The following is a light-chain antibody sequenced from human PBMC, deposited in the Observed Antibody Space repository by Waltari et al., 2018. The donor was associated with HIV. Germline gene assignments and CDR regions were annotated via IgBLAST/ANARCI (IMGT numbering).Light chain of an antibody. CDR2: RNN. V-gene: IGLV1-47*01. CDR3: AAWDDSLSGVV. J-gene: IGLJ2*01. CDR1: SSNIGSNY. Sequence: QSVLPQPPSASGTPGQRVTISCSGSSSNIGSNYVYWYQQPPGTAPKLLIYRNNQRPSGVPDRFSGSSSGTSAALAISGLLSEDEADYYCAAWDDSLSGVVFGGGTKLTVL.